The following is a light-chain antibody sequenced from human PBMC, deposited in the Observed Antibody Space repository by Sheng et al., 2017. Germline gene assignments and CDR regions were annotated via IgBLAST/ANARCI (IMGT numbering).Light chain of an antibody. Sequence: DIQMTQSPSSLSASVGDIVTITCRASQSVATYLNWYQQKPGEAPKLLVYAASNLHSAVPSRFRASGSGTIFTLTISSLQPEDFATYYCQQSYNSVTFGRGTKV. J-gene: IGKJ3*01. V-gene: IGKV1-39*01. CDR1: QSVATY. CDR3: QQSYNSVT. CDR2: AAS.